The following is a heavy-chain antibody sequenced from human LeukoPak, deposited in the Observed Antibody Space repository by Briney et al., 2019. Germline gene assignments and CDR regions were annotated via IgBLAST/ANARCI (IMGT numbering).Heavy chain of an antibody. CDR1: SYSISSGSY. D-gene: IGHD4-17*01. V-gene: IGHV4-38-2*01. CDR3: ARVTYVDDMLYQYFDY. CDR2: IFHSGNS. Sequence: SETLSLTCAVSSYSISSGSYWGWIRQSPGKGLAWVGSIFHSGNSYYNPSLKSRLTMSVDTSKNQFSLKLTSVTAADTALYYCARVTYVDDMLYQYFDYWGKGILVTASS. J-gene: IGHJ4*02.